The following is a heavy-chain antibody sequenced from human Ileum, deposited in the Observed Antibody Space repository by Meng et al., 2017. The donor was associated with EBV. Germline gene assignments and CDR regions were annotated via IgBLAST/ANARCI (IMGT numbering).Heavy chain of an antibody. CDR1: GVSISSGYFH. V-gene: IGHV4-30-4*01. D-gene: IGHD1-26*01. CDR2: HSGST. CDR3: VSYAVGAGGIGY. Sequence: QVQLQESGPGLLKPSQTLSLTCAVSGVSISSGYFHWSWIRQPPGKGLEWIGHSGSTSYNPSLSSRVTISVDTSKNQFSLKVDSATAGDTAVYYCVSYAVGAGGIGYWGQGILVTVSS. J-gene: IGHJ4*02.